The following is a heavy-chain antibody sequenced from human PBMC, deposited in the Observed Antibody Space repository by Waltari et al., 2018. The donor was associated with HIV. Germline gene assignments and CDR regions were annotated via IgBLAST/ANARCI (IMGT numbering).Heavy chain of an antibody. CDR1: GGSISSGGYY. Sequence: QVQLQESGPGLVKPSQTLSLTCTVPGGSISSGGYYWSWIRQHPGKGLEWIGYIYYSGSTYYNPSLKSLVTISVDTSKNQFSLKLSSVTAADTAVYYCARGLYDMGASPSYYFDYWGQGTLVTVSS. CDR2: IYYSGST. D-gene: IGHD3-22*01. CDR3: ARGLYDMGASPSYYFDY. V-gene: IGHV4-31*01. J-gene: IGHJ4*02.